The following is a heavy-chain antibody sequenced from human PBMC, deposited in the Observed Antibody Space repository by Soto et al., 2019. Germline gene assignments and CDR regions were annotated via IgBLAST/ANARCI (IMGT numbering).Heavy chain of an antibody. J-gene: IGHJ5*02. V-gene: IGHV3-48*02. CDR2: ISSSSSTI. CDR1: GFTFSSYS. D-gene: IGHD5-12*01. CDR3: ARDRLSGYEYNWFDP. Sequence: GGSLRLSCAASGFTFSSYSMNWVRQAPGKGLEWVSYISSSSSTIYYADSVKGRFTISRDNAKNSLYLQMNSLRDEDTAVYYCARDRLSGYEYNWFDPWGQGTLVTVSS.